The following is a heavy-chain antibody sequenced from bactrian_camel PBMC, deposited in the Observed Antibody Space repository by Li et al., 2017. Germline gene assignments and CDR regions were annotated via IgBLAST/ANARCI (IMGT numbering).Heavy chain of an antibody. CDR2: SAIGLAYR. CDR3: ARGWDWCTD. J-gene: IGHJ4*01. Sequence: HVQLVESGGGSVQAGGSLRLSCSASGYEYSIQCMAWYRQVSGKEREGIAASAIGLAYRYLGDSVKGRFTISRDNAKNTLYLQMDSLKTEDTAVYYCARGWDWCTDWGQGTQVTVS. D-gene: IGHD5*01. CDR1: GYEYSIQC. V-gene: IGHV3S54*01.